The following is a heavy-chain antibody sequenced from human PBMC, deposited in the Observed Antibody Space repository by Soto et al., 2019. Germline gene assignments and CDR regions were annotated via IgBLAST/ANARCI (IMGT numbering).Heavy chain of an antibody. Sequence: GGSLRLSCAASEFTFINAWMNWVRQAPGMGLEWVGRIKSQTDGGTTDYAAPVKGRFTISRDDSKNTLYLQMNSLKTEDTAVYYCATAPGYWGSAPLDYWGQGTLVTVSS. V-gene: IGHV3-15*07. J-gene: IGHJ4*02. D-gene: IGHD7-27*01. CDR1: EFTFINAW. CDR2: IKSQTDGGTT. CDR3: ATAPGYWGSAPLDY.